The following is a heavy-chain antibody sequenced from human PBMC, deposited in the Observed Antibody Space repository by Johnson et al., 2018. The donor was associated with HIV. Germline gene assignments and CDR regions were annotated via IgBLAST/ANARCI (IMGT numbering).Heavy chain of an antibody. J-gene: IGHJ3*02. CDR3: VRSYSRTFDI. D-gene: IGHD2-21*01. CDR2: ISWNSGSI. V-gene: IGHV3-9*01. Sequence: VQLVESGGGLVQPGRSLRLSCAASGFTFDDYAMHWVRQPPVTGLEWVSGISWNSGSIGHADSVKGRFTISRDNAKNSLYLQMNNLRPEDTALYYCVRSYSRTFDIWGQGTMVTVSS. CDR1: GFTFDDYA.